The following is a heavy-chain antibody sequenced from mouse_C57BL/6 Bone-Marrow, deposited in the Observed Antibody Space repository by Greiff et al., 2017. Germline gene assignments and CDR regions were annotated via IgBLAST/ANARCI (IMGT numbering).Heavy chain of an antibody. Sequence: EVKLMESGGDLVKPGGSLKLSCAASGFTFSSYGMSWVRQTPDKRLEWVATISSGGSYTYYPDSVKGRFTISRDNAKNTLYLQMSSLKSEDTAMYYCARRCGYYVDYWGQGTTLTVSS. J-gene: IGHJ2*01. CDR3: ARRCGYYVDY. CDR1: GFTFSSYG. V-gene: IGHV5-6*02. D-gene: IGHD1-1*02. CDR2: ISSGGSYT.